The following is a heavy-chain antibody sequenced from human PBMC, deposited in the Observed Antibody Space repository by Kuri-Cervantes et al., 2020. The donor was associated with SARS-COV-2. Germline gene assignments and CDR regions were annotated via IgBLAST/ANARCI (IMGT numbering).Heavy chain of an antibody. Sequence: GSLRLSCTVSGGSISSSSYYWGWIRQPPGKGLEWIGSIYYSGSTYYNPSLKSRVTISVDTSKNQFSLKLSSVTAADTAVYYCASGSYYGLDAFDIWGQGTMVTVSS. J-gene: IGHJ3*02. V-gene: IGHV4-39*07. D-gene: IGHD1-26*01. CDR3: ASGSYYGLDAFDI. CDR1: GGSISSSSYY. CDR2: IYYSGST.